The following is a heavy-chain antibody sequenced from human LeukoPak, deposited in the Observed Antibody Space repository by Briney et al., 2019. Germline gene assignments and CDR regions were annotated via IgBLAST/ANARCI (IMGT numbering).Heavy chain of an antibody. D-gene: IGHD6-19*01. Sequence: GESLKISWKGSGYSLTSYWIAWVRQMPGKGLEWMGIIYPDDSDTRYSPSFQGQVTITADKSISTAYLQWSSLKASDNAMYYCARQRRSSGWPNDYWGQGTLVTVSS. CDR2: IYPDDSDT. J-gene: IGHJ4*02. CDR1: GYSLTSYW. V-gene: IGHV5-51*01. CDR3: ARQRRSSGWPNDY.